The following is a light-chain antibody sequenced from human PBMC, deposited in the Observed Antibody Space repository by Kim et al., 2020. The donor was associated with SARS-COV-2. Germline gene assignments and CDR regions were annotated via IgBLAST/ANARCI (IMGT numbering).Light chain of an antibody. V-gene: IGLV6-57*03. J-gene: IGLJ2*01. CDR3: QSYDSSNRDVV. Sequence: VTISCTRSSGSIASNYVQWYQQRPGSAPTTVIYEDNQRPSGVPDRFSGSIDSSSNSASLTISGLKTEDEADYYCQSYDSSNRDVVFGGGTQLTVL. CDR1: SGSIASNY. CDR2: EDN.